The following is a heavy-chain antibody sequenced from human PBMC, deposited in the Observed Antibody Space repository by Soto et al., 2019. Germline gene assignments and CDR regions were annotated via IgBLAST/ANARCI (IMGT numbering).Heavy chain of an antibody. V-gene: IGHV3-30*18. CDR1: GFTFSSYG. D-gene: IGHD3-3*01. Sequence: GGSLRLSCAASGFTFSSYGMHWVRQAPGKGLEWVAVISYDGSNKYYADSVKGRFTISRGNSKNTLYLQMNSLRAEDTAVYYCAKDHTYYDFWSGYLPHFGGMDVWGQGTTVTVSS. J-gene: IGHJ6*02. CDR3: AKDHTYYDFWSGYLPHFGGMDV. CDR2: ISYDGSNK.